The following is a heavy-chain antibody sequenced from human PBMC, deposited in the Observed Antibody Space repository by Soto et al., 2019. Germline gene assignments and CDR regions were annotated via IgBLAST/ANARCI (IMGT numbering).Heavy chain of an antibody. CDR3: VRDRDLDRDMVHADL. CDR1: GFTISGCS. D-gene: IGHD5-18*01. J-gene: IGHJ4*01. CDR2: ITIRTGNI. V-gene: IGHV3-48*02. Sequence: GSLRLSCEASGFTISGCSMNWVRQAPGKGLEWLAYITIRTGNIVYADSVRGRFTISADNAENSVFLQMNSLRDEDTAVYFCVRDRDLDRDMVHADLWGQGTLVTVSS.